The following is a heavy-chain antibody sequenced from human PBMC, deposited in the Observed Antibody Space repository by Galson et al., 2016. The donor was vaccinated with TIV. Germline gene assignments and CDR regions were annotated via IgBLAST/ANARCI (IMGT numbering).Heavy chain of an antibody. CDR1: GFTFGSYG. J-gene: IGHJ6*02. V-gene: IGHV3-30*13. D-gene: IGHD1-20*01. CDR3: ASTVTGTRYYGMDV. Sequence: SLRLSCAASGFTFGSYGMHWVRHGPGKGLEWLAFVSYDRSDKNYADSMKGRFTISRDNSKRSLYLQMNSLRAEDTAVYYCASTVTGTRYYGMDVWGQGTMVTISS. CDR2: VSYDRSDK.